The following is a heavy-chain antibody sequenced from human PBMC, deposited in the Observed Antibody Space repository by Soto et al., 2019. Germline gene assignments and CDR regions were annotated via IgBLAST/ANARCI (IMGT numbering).Heavy chain of an antibody. CDR1: GFTFSTYG. V-gene: IGHV3-30*18. Sequence: PGGSLRLSCAASGFTFSTYGMHWVRQAPGKGLEWVAVISYDGTTIYYVDSVKGRFTISRDNSKNTLYLQINSLRAEDTAVYHCAKSVHGSGWPVLAYFAHWGQGTLVTVSS. D-gene: IGHD6-19*01. CDR2: ISYDGTTI. CDR3: AKSVHGSGWPVLAYFAH. J-gene: IGHJ4*02.